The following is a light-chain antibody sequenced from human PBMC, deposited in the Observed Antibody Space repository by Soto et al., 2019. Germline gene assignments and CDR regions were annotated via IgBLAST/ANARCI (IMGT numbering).Light chain of an antibody. CDR2: AAS. CDR3: QHSYTAPLT. CDR1: QSISSY. J-gene: IGKJ4*01. V-gene: IGKV1-39*01. Sequence: DIPMTQSPSSLSASVGDRVTITCRASQSISSYLNWYQQKPGKAPKLLIYAASSLPRGVPSRFSGSGSGTDFTLTIISLQPQDFSAYYCQHSYTAPLTFGGGTKVYLK.